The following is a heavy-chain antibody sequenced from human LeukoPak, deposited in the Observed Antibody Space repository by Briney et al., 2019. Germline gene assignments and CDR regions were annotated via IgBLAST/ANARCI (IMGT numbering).Heavy chain of an antibody. CDR2: ISYDGSNK. Sequence: PGGSLRLSCAASGFTFSSYGMHWVRQAPGKGPEWVAVISYDGSNKYYADSVKGRFTISRDNAKNSLYLQMNSLRAEDTAVYYCARVFIVGATVDYWGQGTLVTVSS. D-gene: IGHD1-26*01. J-gene: IGHJ4*02. CDR3: ARVFIVGATVDY. CDR1: GFTFSSYG. V-gene: IGHV3-30*03.